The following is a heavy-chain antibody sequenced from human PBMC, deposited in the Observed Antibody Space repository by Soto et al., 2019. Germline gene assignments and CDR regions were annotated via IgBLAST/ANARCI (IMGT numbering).Heavy chain of an antibody. CDR1: GFTFSSYG. Sequence: QVQLVESGGGVVQPGRSLRLSCAASGFTFSSYGMHWVRQAPGKGLEWVAVIWYDGSNKYYADSVKGRFTISRDNSKNTLYLQMNSLRAEDTAVYYCARAHLAGGYYFDYWGQGTLVTVSS. CDR3: ARAHLAGGYYFDY. D-gene: IGHD3-10*01. V-gene: IGHV3-33*01. CDR2: IWYDGSNK. J-gene: IGHJ4*02.